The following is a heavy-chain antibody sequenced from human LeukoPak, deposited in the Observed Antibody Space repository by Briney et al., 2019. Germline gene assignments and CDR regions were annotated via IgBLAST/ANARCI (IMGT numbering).Heavy chain of an antibody. D-gene: IGHD6-19*01. CDR3: PRDLRPFLVAGTGTEYFLH. Sequence: GGSLRLAWAASGFTLSNYGMSWVRQARGKGLEWVSSISTSGGSTYYADCVKGRFTISRDHSKDPLYLQLNNLRVDDTAIYYCPRDLRPFLVAGTGTEYFLHWGQGTLVTVSS. CDR1: GFTLSNYG. J-gene: IGHJ1*01. V-gene: IGHV3-23*01. CDR2: ISTSGGST.